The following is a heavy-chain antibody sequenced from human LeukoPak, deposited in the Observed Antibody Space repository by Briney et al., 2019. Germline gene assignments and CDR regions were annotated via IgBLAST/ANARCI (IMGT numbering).Heavy chain of an antibody. D-gene: IGHD3-16*01. CDR2: IGDAGT. CDR3: AKNLGPFDV. J-gene: IGHJ3*01. Sequence: GGSLRLSCAASGFTFNDFAMTWVRQAPGKGLEWVSSIGDAGTYYADSVKGRFTISRDNSKNMLYLQLNSLRAGDTALYYCAKNLGPFDVRGQGTMVTVSS. V-gene: IGHV3-23*01. CDR1: GFTFNDFA.